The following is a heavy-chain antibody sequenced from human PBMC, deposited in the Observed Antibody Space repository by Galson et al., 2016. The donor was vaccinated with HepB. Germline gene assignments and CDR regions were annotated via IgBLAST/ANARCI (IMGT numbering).Heavy chain of an antibody. CDR2: INRKTEGGAI. CDR1: GFIFSNAW. V-gene: IGHV3-15*07. J-gene: IGHJ6*04. CDR3: AGMPDV. D-gene: IGHD2-2*01. Sequence: SLRLSCAASGFIFSNAWMNWVRQAPGKGLEWVGRINRKTEGGAIDYAPPVKGRFTISRDNAKNSLYLQMSSLRVEDTAVYYCAGMPDVWGKGTTVTVSS.